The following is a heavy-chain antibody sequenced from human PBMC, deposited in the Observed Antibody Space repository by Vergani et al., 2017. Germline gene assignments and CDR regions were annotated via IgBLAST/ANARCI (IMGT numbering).Heavy chain of an antibody. Sequence: QVQLVQSGAEVKKPGASVKVSCKASGYTFTSYYMHWVRQAPGQGLEWMGIINPSGGSTSYAQKFQGRVTMTRDTSTSTVYMELSSLRSDDTAVYYCARYTAMAYDAFNIWGQGTVVTVSS. CDR1: GYTFTSYY. D-gene: IGHD5-18*01. CDR2: INPSGGST. CDR3: ARYTAMAYDAFNI. V-gene: IGHV1-46*01. J-gene: IGHJ3*02.